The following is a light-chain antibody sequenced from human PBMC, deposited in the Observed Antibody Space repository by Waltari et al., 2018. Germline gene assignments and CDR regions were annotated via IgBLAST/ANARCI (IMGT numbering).Light chain of an antibody. J-gene: IGKJ2*01. CDR2: GGS. CDR3: QQYYGYPPS. V-gene: IGKV4-1*01. CDR1: RSILSNSNNKNH. Sequence: DIDMTQSPDSLAVSLGQRATINCKSGRSILSNSNNKNHLAWYQQRPGQPPKRLIYGGSTRISGFPDRFSGSGSGTDFTLTISSLQPEDEAIYFCQQYYGYPPSFGQGTNVQIK.